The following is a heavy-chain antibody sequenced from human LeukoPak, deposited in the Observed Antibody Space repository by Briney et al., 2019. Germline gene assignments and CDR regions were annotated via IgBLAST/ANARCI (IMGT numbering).Heavy chain of an antibody. CDR1: GGSTSSDH. Sequence: SETLSLTCTVSGGSTSSDHWSWIRQSPGKGLEWVGYVYNSGDTGKNPSLKSRVTILLDTSKNQCSLKLTSVSAADTAVYYCARLKLGAYFDLWGRGTLVTVSS. CDR3: ARLKLGAYFDL. V-gene: IGHV4-59*08. D-gene: IGHD3-16*01. J-gene: IGHJ2*01. CDR2: VYNSGDT.